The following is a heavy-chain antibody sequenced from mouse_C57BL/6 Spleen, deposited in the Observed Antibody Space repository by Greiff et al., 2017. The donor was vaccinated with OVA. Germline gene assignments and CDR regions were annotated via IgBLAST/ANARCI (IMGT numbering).Heavy chain of an antibody. CDR3: TVYNRYDY. D-gene: IGHD1-3*01. J-gene: IGHJ2*01. CDR2: IDPENGDT. CDR1: GFNIKDDY. Sequence: EVQLQQSGAELVRPGASVKLSCTASGFNIKDDYMHWVKQRPEQGLEWIGWIDPENGDTEYASKFQGKATITADTSSNTAYLQLSSLTSEDTAVYYCTVYNRYDYWGQGTTLTVSS. V-gene: IGHV14-4*01.